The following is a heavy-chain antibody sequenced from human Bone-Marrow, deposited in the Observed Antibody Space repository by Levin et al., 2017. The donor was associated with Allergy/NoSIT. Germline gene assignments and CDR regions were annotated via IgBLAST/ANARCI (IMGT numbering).Heavy chain of an antibody. V-gene: IGHV3-23*01. Sequence: ASVKVSCAASGFTFSNYAISWVRQAPGKGLEWISAISGSGDRTYFADSVKGRFSISRDNSKKTLYLQMNSLRAEDTAFYYCGKEGGGSGWYTVDFWGPGTLVTVSP. CDR1: GFTFSNYA. CDR2: ISGSGDRT. J-gene: IGHJ4*02. CDR3: GKEGGGSGWYTVDF. D-gene: IGHD6-19*01.